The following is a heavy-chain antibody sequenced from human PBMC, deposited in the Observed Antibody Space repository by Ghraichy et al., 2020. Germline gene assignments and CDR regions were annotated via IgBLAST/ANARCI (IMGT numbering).Heavy chain of an antibody. CDR3: ARAGRGDYLYYYYMDV. J-gene: IGHJ6*03. D-gene: IGHD2/OR15-2a*01. Sequence: LSLTCTVSGGSISSGGYYWSWIRQHPGKGLEWIGYIYYSGSTYYNPSLKSRVTISVDTSKNQFSLKLSSVTAADTAVYYCARAGRGDYLYYYYMDVWGKGTTVTVSS. CDR2: IYYSGST. V-gene: IGHV4-31*03. CDR1: GGSISSGGYY.